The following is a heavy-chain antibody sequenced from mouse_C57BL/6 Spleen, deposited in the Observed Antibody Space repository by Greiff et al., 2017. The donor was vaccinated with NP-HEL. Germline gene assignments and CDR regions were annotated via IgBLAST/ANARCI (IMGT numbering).Heavy chain of an antibody. J-gene: IGHJ1*03. D-gene: IGHD2-4*01. CDR3: TRQEGIYRKSYDSYWYFDV. V-gene: IGHV1-15*01. Sequence: QVQLQQSGAELVRPGASVTLSCKASGYTFTDYEMHWVKQTPVHGLEWIGAIDPETGGTAYNQKFKGKAILTADKSSSTAYMELRSLTSEDSAVYYCTRQEGIYRKSYDSYWYFDVWGTGTTVTVSS. CDR2: IDPETGGT. CDR1: GYTFTDYE.